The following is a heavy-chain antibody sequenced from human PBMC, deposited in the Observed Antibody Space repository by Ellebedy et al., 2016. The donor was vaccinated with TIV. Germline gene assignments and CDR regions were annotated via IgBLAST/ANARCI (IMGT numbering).Heavy chain of an antibody. J-gene: IGHJ4*02. D-gene: IGHD3-22*01. CDR2: IKQDGSEK. V-gene: IGHV3-7*03. CDR1: GFTFSSYW. Sequence: GESLKISXAASGFTFSSYWMGWVRQAPGKGLEWVANIKQDGSEKYYVDSVKGRFTISRDNAKNSLYLQMNSLRAEDTAVYYCAGGFPNYYDSSGYPIDYWGQGTLVTVSS. CDR3: AGGFPNYYDSSGYPIDY.